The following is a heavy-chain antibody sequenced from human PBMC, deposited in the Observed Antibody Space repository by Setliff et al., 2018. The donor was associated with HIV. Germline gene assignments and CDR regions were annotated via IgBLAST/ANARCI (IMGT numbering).Heavy chain of an antibody. J-gene: IGHJ4*02. D-gene: IGHD6-13*01. CDR3: ARGIAAAEGYFDY. CDR1: GVSTSSTSHY. V-gene: IGHV4-39*07. Sequence: ASETLSLTCTVSGVSTSSTSHYWGWIRQPPGKGLEWIGYIFYTGSTYYSPSLKSRVTISLDTSKNQFSLKLSSVTAADTAVYYCARGIAAAEGYFDYWGQGTLVTVSS. CDR2: IFYTGST.